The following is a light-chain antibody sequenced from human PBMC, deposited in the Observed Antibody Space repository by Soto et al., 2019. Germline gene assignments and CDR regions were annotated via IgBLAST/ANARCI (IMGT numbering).Light chain of an antibody. J-gene: IGKJ5*01. V-gene: IGKV3-20*01. CDR2: GAS. CDR3: QQYGSSIT. CDR1: QSVSSSY. Sequence: EILFTQSPGTLSLSPGERATLSCRASQSVSSSYLAWYQQKPGQAPRLLICGASSRATGIPDRLSGSGSGTDFTLTISRLEPEDSAVYYCQQYGSSITFGQGTRLEIK.